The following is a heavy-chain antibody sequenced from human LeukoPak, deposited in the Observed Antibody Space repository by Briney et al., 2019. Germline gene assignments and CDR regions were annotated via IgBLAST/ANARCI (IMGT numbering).Heavy chain of an antibody. Sequence: GGSLRLSCAASGFNFNTYWMSWVRQAPGKGLEWVANIKQDGSEKFYVDSMKGRFTISRDNSKNTLYLQMNSLRAEDTAVYYCAKDPGYSSGWYNTPDSSWGQGTLVTVSS. CDR1: GFNFNTYW. D-gene: IGHD6-19*01. CDR2: IKQDGSEK. CDR3: AKDPGYSSGWYNTPDSS. V-gene: IGHV3-7*01. J-gene: IGHJ4*02.